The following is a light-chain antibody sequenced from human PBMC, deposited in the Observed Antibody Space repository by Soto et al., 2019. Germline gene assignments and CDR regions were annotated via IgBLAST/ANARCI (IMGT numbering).Light chain of an antibody. CDR1: QSVSST. CDR3: HQYDHRPHT. Sequence: EIVLTQSPATLSVSPGESTTLSCRASQSVSSTLAWYQLKPGQSPRLLIYDSSTKATGIPDRFSGTGSGTEFTLTISRLQSEDFAVYYCHQYDHRPHTFGQGTKVEVK. J-gene: IGKJ1*01. V-gene: IGKV3-15*01. CDR2: DSS.